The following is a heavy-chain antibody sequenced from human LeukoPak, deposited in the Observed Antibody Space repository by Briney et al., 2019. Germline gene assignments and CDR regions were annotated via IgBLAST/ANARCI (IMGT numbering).Heavy chain of an antibody. CDR3: AKGEWLRSRRSYFDY. J-gene: IGHJ4*02. CDR1: GFTFSSYG. D-gene: IGHD5-12*01. Sequence: GGSLRLSCAASGFTFSSYGMHWVRQAPGKGLEWVAVISNDGSNKYYADSVKGRFTISRDNSKNTLYLQMNSLRAEDTAVYYCAKGEWLRSRRSYFDYWGQGTLVTVSS. V-gene: IGHV3-30*18. CDR2: ISNDGSNK.